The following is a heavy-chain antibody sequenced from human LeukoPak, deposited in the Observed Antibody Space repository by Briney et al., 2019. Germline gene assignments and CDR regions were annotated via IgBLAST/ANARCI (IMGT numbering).Heavy chain of an antibody. CDR2: ISRSGTTI. D-gene: IGHD3-10*01. J-gene: IGHJ3*01. CDR1: GFTFNNYE. CDR3: ARESGEGSGSADGFDV. V-gene: IGHV3-48*03. Sequence: GGSLRLSCAASGFTFNNYEINWVRQAPGKGLEWVSYISRSGTTIYYADSVKGRFTISRDNAKNSLYLQMNSLRAEDTAVYYCARESGEGSGSADGFDVWGQGTVVTVSS.